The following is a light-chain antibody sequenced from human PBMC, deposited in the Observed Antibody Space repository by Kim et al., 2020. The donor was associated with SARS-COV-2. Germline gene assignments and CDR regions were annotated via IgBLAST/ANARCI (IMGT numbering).Light chain of an antibody. CDR3: QQYYNASLT. CDR2: DAS. J-gene: IGKJ4*01. Sequence: ASLGDGVTIPCRASHSIGRWLAWYQQRPGRAPKLLISDASSLEGGVPSRFSGSGSGTEFTLTITGLQPGDFATYYCQQYYNASLTFGGGTKVEIK. V-gene: IGKV1-5*01. CDR1: HSIGRW.